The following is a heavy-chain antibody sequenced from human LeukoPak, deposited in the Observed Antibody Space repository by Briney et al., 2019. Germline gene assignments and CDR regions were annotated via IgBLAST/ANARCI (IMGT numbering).Heavy chain of an antibody. J-gene: IGHJ4*02. Sequence: SCKASGYTFSSYWMHWVRQAPGKGLVWVSRINSDGSSTSYADSVKGRFTISRDNAKNTLYLQMNSLRAEDTAVYYCARGPAAHDYWGQGTLVTVSS. V-gene: IGHV3-74*01. CDR2: INSDGSST. CDR1: GYTFSSYW. D-gene: IGHD6-13*01. CDR3: ARGPAAHDY.